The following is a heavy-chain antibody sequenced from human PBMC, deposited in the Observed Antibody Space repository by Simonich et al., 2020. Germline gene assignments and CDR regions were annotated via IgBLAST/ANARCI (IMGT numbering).Heavy chain of an antibody. CDR1: GFTFSSYR. J-gene: IGHJ4*02. CDR2: ISSSSSYI. D-gene: IGHD1-1*01. CDR3: ARANERDY. Sequence: EVQLVESGGGLVKPGGSLRLSCAASGFTFSSYRMNWVSQAPGKGVEGVSSISSSSSYIYYADSVKGRFTISRDNAKNSLYLQMNSLRAEDTAVYYCARANERDYWGQGTLVTVSS. V-gene: IGHV3-21*01.